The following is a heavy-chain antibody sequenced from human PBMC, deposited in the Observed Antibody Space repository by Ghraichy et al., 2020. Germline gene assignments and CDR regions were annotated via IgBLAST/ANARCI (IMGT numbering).Heavy chain of an antibody. CDR3: AKVIREYRKETRSSGWFSDAFDI. Sequence: GGSLRLSCAASGFTFSSYAMSWVRQAPGKGLEWVSAISGSGGSTYYADSVKGRFTISRDNSKNTLYLQMNSLRAEDTAVYYCAKVIREYRKETRSSGWFSDAFDIWGQGTMVTVSS. V-gene: IGHV3-23*01. CDR2: ISGSGGST. CDR1: GFTFSSYA. J-gene: IGHJ3*02. D-gene: IGHD6-19*01.